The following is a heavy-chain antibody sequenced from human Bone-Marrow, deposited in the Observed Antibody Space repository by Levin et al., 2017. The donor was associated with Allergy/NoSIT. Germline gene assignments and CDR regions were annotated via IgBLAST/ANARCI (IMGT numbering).Heavy chain of an antibody. V-gene: IGHV3-33*01. CDR2: IWYDGSNK. CDR3: ARGIAAAGIPASNYY. Sequence: PGGSLRLSCAASGFTFSSYGMHWVRQAPGKGLEWVAVIWYDGSNKYYADSVKGRFTISRDNSKNTLYLQMNSLRAEDTAVYYCARGIAAAGIPASNYYWGQGTLVTVSS. CDR1: GFTFSSYG. J-gene: IGHJ4*02. D-gene: IGHD6-13*01.